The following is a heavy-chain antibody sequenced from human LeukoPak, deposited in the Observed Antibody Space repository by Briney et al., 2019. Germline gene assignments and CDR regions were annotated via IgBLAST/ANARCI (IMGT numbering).Heavy chain of an antibody. V-gene: IGHV3-30*02. CDR3: AKELGYSSSWFVFDY. J-gene: IGHJ4*02. D-gene: IGHD6-13*01. CDR1: GFTFSSYG. Sequence: GGSLRLSCAASGFTFSSYGMHWVRQAPGKGLEWVAFIRYDGSNKYYADSVKGRFTISRDNSKNTLYLQMYSLRAEDTAVYYCAKELGYSSSWFVFDYWGQGTLVTVSS. CDR2: IRYDGSNK.